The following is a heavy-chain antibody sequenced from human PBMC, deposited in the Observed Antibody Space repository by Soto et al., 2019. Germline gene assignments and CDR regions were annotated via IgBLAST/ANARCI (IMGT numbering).Heavy chain of an antibody. CDR3: AKGAHGPWFDP. V-gene: IGHV3-30*18. J-gene: IGHJ5*02. CDR2: ISFDGSNK. CDR1: GFTFSSYG. Sequence: QVQLVESGGGVVQPGRSLRLSCAASGFTFSSYGMHWVRQAPGKGLEWVAVISFDGSNKYYADSVKGRFTISRDNSKNTLYLQMNSLRAEDTAVYYCAKGAHGPWFDPWGQGTLVTVSS.